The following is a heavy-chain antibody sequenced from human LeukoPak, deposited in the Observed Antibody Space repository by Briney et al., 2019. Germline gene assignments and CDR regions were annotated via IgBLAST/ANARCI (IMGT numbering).Heavy chain of an antibody. CDR1: GFTFSSYA. Sequence: GGSLRLSCAASGFTFSSYAMTWVRQAPGKGLEWVSVISGSGDNTYHADSVKGRFTISRDNSKNTLYLQMNSLRAEDTAVYYCAKDHDYAGVYAFDIWGQGTMVTVSS. CDR2: ISGSGDNT. J-gene: IGHJ3*02. V-gene: IGHV3-23*01. D-gene: IGHD4-17*01. CDR3: AKDHDYAGVYAFDI.